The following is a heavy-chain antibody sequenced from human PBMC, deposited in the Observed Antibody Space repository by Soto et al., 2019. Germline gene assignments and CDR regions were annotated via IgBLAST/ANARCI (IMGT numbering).Heavy chain of an antibody. Sequence: GGSLRLSCAASGFTFSSYSMNWVRQAPGKGLEWVSYISSSSSTIYYADSVKGRFTISRDNAKNSLYLQMNSLRDEDTAVYYCAKDGPYYDLFTGPDYWGQGTLVTV. CDR3: AKDGPYYDLFTGPDY. CDR1: GFTFSSYS. CDR2: ISSSSSTI. D-gene: IGHD3-9*01. J-gene: IGHJ4*02. V-gene: IGHV3-48*02.